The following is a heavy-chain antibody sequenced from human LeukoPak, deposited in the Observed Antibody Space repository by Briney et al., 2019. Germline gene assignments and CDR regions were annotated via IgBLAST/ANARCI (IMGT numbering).Heavy chain of an antibody. CDR1: GYSISSGYY. J-gene: IGHJ6*03. Sequence: PSETLSLTCAVSGYSISSGYYWGWIRQPPGKGLEWIGSIYHSGSTYYNPSLKSRATISVDTSKNQFSLKLSSVTAADTAVYYCARGPPYYDFWSGYSPNYYYYYMDVWGKGTTITVSS. D-gene: IGHD3-3*01. CDR3: ARGPPYYDFWSGYSPNYYYYYMDV. V-gene: IGHV4-38-2*01. CDR2: IYHSGST.